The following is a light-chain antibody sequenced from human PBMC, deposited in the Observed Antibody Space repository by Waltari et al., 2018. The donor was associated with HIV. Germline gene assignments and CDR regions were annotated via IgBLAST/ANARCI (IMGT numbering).Light chain of an antibody. J-gene: IGLJ2*01. CDR3: SSFAGSNNLLI. V-gene: IGLV2-8*01. CDR2: EVT. CDR1: RSDIGGYNY. Sequence: QSALTQPPSASGSPRQSVTFSCTGTRSDIGGYNYVSWYQQHPGKAPNLIIYEVTKRPSGVPDRFSGSKSGNTASLTVSGLQTEDEADYYCSSFAGSNNLLIFGGGTKLTVL.